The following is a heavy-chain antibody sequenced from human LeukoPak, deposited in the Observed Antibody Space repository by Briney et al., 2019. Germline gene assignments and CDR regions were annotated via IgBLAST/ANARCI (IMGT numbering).Heavy chain of an antibody. CDR1: GGSFSGYY. J-gene: IGHJ4*02. CDR3: ARVYYGSGSYFDY. D-gene: IGHD3-10*01. CDR2: INHSGST. V-gene: IGHV4-34*01. Sequence: SETLSLTCAVYGGSFSGYYWSWIRQPPGKGLEWIGEINHSGSTNYNPSLKSRVTISVDTSKNQFSLKLSSVTAADTAVYYCARVYYGSGSYFDYWGQGTLVTVSS.